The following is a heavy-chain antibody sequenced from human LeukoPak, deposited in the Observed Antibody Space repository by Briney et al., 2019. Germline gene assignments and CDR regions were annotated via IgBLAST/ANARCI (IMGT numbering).Heavy chain of an antibody. CDR2: IYYSGST. D-gene: IGHD5-18*01. Sequence: SETLSLTCTVSGGSISSSSYYWGWIRQPPGKGLEWIGSIYYSGSTYYNPSLKSRVTISVDTSKNQFSLKLSSVTAADTAVYYCARLGPGIRNYYFDYWGQGTLVTVSS. V-gene: IGHV4-39*01. CDR3: ARLGPGIRNYYFDY. J-gene: IGHJ4*02. CDR1: GGSISSSSYY.